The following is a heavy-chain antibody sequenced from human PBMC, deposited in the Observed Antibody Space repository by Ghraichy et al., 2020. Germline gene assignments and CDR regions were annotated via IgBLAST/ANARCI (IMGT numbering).Heavy chain of an antibody. CDR1: GYTFINYG. CDR2: ITTKSGNT. D-gene: IGHD5-24*01. CDR3: ARGINYFDP. V-gene: IGHV1-18*01. Sequence: ASVKVSCKASGYTFINYGITWVRQAPGQGLEWPGWITTKSGNTQYGWKFQGRVTMTTDTSTTTTYMELRSLRSDDTAVYYCARGINYFDPWGQGTLVTVSS. J-gene: IGHJ5*02.